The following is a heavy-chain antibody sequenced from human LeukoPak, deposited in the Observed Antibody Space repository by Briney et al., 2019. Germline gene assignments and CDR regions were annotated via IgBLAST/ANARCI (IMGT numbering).Heavy chain of an antibody. D-gene: IGHD6-13*01. CDR3: ARGSRVAVSGSRPFDP. J-gene: IGHJ5*02. V-gene: IGHV4-34*01. CDR2: INHSGSI. Sequence: PPETLSLTCAVSGGSFSAYYWSLIRQPPGKGLEWIGEINHSGSINYNPSLKSRVTISIDTSKNQFSLKLNSVTAADTALYYCARGSRVAVSGSRPFDPWGQGTLVTVSS. CDR1: GGSFSAYY.